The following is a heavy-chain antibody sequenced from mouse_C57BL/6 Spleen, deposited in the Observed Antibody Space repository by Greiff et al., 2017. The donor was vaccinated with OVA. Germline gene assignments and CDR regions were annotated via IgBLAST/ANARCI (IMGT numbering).Heavy chain of an antibody. D-gene: IGHD2-12*01. CDR2: ISYDGSN. CDR1: GYSITSGYY. Sequence: ESGPGLVKPSQSLSLTCSVTGYSITSGYYWNWIRQFPGNKLEWMGYISYDGSNNYNPSLKNRISITRDTSKNQFFLKLNSVTTEDTATYYCARDYDDYFDYWGQGTTLTVSS. CDR3: ARDYDDYFDY. V-gene: IGHV3-6*01. J-gene: IGHJ2*01.